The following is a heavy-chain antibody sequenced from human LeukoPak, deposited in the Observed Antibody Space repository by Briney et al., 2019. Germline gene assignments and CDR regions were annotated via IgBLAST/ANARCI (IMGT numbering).Heavy chain of an antibody. CDR3: ARGAYYYED. V-gene: IGHV3-30-3*01. Sequence: GGSLRLSCAASGFTFSSYAMHWVRQAPGKGLEWVAVIPYDGSNKYYADSVKGRFTISRDNAKNSLYLQMNSPRAEDTAVYYCARGAYYYEDWGQGTLVTVSS. J-gene: IGHJ4*02. CDR1: GFTFSSYA. CDR2: IPYDGSNK. D-gene: IGHD3-22*01.